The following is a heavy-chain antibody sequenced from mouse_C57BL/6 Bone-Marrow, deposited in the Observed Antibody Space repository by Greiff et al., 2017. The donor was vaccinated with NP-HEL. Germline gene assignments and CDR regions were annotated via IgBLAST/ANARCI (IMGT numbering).Heavy chain of an antibody. CDR1: GFTFSDYY. V-gene: IGHV5-12*01. CDR3: AAAQAAAWFAY. Sequence: DVQLVESGGGLVQPGGSLKLSCAASGFTFSDYYMYWVRQTPEKRLEWVAYISNGGGSTYYPDTVKGRFTISRDNAKNTLYLQMSRLKSEDTAMYYCAAAQAAAWFAYWGQGTLVTVSA. D-gene: IGHD3-2*02. J-gene: IGHJ3*01. CDR2: ISNGGGST.